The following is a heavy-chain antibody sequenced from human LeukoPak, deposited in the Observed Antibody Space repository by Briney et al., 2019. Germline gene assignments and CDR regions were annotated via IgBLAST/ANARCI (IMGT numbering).Heavy chain of an antibody. V-gene: IGHV3-49*04. CDR3: TRFSDYGSFVYFDY. D-gene: IGHD4-17*01. CDR1: GFTFSSYA. Sequence: PGGSLRLSCAASGFTFSSYAMSWVRQAPGKGLEWVGFIRSKDHGGTTEYGASVKGRFSISRDDSKSIAYLQMNSLKTEDTAVYYCTRFSDYGSFVYFDYWGQGTLVTVSS. CDR2: IRSKDHGGTT. J-gene: IGHJ4*02.